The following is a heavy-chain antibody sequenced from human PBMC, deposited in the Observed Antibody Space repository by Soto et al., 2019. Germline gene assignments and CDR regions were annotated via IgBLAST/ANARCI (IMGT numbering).Heavy chain of an antibody. CDR1: GGTFSSYA. V-gene: IGHV1-69*13. J-gene: IGHJ6*02. CDR3: ARDRRRLRKDYGMDV. CDR2: IIPIFGTA. D-gene: IGHD5-12*01. Sequence: VKVSCKASGGTFSSYAISWVRQAPGQGLEWMGGIIPIFGTANYAQKFQGRVTITADESTSTAYMELSSLRSEDTAVYYCARDRRRLRKDYGMDVWGQGTTVTVSS.